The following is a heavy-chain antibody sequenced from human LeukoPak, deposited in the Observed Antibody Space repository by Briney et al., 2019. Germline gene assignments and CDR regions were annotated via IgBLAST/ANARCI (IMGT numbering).Heavy chain of an antibody. CDR2: ISGSGSST. CDR3: ARDDGRRATSTVVFGN. Sequence: GGSLRLSCAVSRLIFSDYYMSWIRQAPGEGLEWISYISGSGSSTNYADSVKGRFTISRDNAKNSLYLQMNSLRAEDTAMYYCARDDGRRATSTVVFGNWGQGTLVTVSS. V-gene: IGHV3-11*04. CDR1: RLIFSDYY. J-gene: IGHJ4*02. D-gene: IGHD2-2*01.